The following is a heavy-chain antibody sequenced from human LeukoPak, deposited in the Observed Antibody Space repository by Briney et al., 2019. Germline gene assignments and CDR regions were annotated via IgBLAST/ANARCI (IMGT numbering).Heavy chain of an antibody. J-gene: IGHJ4*02. Sequence: PSETLSLTCTVSGVSISSSSYYWGWIRQPPGKGLEWIGSIYYSGSTYYNPSLKSRVTISVDTSKNQFSLKLSSVTAADTAVYYCARHEEAFYGAAAGPYFDYWGQGTLVTVSS. CDR1: GVSISSSSYY. V-gene: IGHV4-39*01. CDR2: IYYSGST. CDR3: ARHEEAFYGAAAGPYFDY. D-gene: IGHD6-13*01.